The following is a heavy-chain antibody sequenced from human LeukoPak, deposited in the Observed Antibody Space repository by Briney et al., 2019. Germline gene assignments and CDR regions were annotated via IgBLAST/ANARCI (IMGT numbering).Heavy chain of an antibody. V-gene: IGHV3-33*01. CDR2: IWYDGSTK. CDR1: GFTFSDFG. CDR3: VRDLILVWTPGDDFDY. D-gene: IGHD2-8*01. Sequence: GGSLRLSCAASGFTFSDFGMHWVRQAPGKGLEWVAVIWYDGSTKYYSESVKGRFTISRDNAKNTLYLQMNSLRAEETAVYYCVRDLILVWTPGDDFDYWGQGTLVTVSS. J-gene: IGHJ4*02.